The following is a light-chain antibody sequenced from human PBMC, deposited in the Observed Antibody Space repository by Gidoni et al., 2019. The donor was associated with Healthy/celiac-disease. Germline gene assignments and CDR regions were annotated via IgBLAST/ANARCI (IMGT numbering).Light chain of an antibody. CDR3: QKYNSAPWT. Sequence: DIQTTQSPSTLSASVGDRVTITCRASQGISNYLAWYQQKPGKVPKLLIYAASTLQSGVPSRFSGSGSGTDFTLTISSLQPEDVATYYCQKYNSAPWTFGQXTKVEIK. CDR1: QGISNY. CDR2: AAS. V-gene: IGKV1-27*01. J-gene: IGKJ1*01.